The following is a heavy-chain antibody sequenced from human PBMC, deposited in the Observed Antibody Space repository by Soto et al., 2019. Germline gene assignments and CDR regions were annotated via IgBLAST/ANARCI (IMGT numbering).Heavy chain of an antibody. D-gene: IGHD6-19*01. Sequence: QVQLVESGGGVVQPGRSLRLSCAASGFTFSSYGMHWVRQAPGKGLEWVAVISYDGSNKYYADSVQGRFTISRDNSKKTLYLQMNSLRAEDTAVYYCAEDGTLYSSGCYGQHWGQGTLVTV. CDR3: AEDGTLYSSGCYGQH. J-gene: IGHJ1*01. CDR2: ISYDGSNK. V-gene: IGHV3-30*18. CDR1: GFTFSSYG.